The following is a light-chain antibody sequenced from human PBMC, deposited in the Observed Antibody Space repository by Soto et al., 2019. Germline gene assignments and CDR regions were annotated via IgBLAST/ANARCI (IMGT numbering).Light chain of an antibody. Sequence: QSALTRPASVSGPPGQSITISFTGSSSDIGAYNYVSWFQQYPGKAPKLIISEVSNRPSGVSNRFSGSKSGTAASLTISGLQTEDEADYFCFSFTTDWTHGFGTGTKVTVL. CDR3: FSFTTDWTHG. V-gene: IGLV2-14*01. CDR2: EVS. CDR1: SSDIGAYNY. J-gene: IGLJ1*01.